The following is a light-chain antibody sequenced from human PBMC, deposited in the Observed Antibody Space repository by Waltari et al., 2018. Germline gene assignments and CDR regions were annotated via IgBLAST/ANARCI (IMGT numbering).Light chain of an antibody. Sequence: DIQMTQSPSSLSASVGDRVIITCRASQYVSTYLNWYQLKPGKAPELLIYAASTLQAGVPSRFSGSGSRTDFTLTISSLQPEDFATYYCEQTYDTPPIFGQGTRLEIK. CDR1: QYVSTY. CDR3: EQTYDTPPI. J-gene: IGKJ2*01. V-gene: IGKV1-39*01. CDR2: AAS.